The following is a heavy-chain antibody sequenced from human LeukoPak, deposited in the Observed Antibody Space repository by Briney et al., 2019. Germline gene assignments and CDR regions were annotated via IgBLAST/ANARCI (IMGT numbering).Heavy chain of an antibody. D-gene: IGHD2-2*01. CDR2: IIGSGSGGST. V-gene: IGHV3-23*01. J-gene: IGHJ4*02. Sequence: GGSLRLSCAASGFTFSSSAMSWVRQAPGKGLEWVSSIIGSGSGGSTYYADSVKGRFTISRDNSKNTLYLQMNRLRAEDTAVYYCAKGSRGSCSRTYCYPFDYWGQGTLVTVSS. CDR3: AKGSRGSCSRTYCYPFDY. CDR1: GFTFSSSA.